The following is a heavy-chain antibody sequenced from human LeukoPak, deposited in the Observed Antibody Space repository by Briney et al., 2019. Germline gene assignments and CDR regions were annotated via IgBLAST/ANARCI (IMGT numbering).Heavy chain of an antibody. CDR2: ISYDGTNK. J-gene: IGHJ4*02. D-gene: IGHD6-13*01. CDR3: ARGAEEPGIASP. CDR1: GFTFRSFS. Sequence: GSLRLSCAASGFTFRSFSMNWVRQAPGKGLEWVAVISYDGTNKYYADSMKGRFTISRDNSKNTLYLQMNSLRAEDTAVYYCARGAEEPGIASPWGQGTLVTVSS. V-gene: IGHV3-30*03.